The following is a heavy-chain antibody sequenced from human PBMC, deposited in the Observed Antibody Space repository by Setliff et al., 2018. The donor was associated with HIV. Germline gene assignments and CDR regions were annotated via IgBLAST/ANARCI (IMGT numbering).Heavy chain of an antibody. Sequence: SLRLSCAASGFTFSSYSMNWVRQAPGKGLEWVSSISSSSSYIYYADSVKGRFTISRDNAKNSLYLQMNSLRAEDTAVYYCARDSHSSGYYYYYYYYMDVWGKGTTVTVSS. CDR3: ARDSHSSGYYYYYYYYMDV. CDR2: ISSSSSYI. CDR1: GFTFSSYS. J-gene: IGHJ6*03. D-gene: IGHD3-22*01. V-gene: IGHV3-21*01.